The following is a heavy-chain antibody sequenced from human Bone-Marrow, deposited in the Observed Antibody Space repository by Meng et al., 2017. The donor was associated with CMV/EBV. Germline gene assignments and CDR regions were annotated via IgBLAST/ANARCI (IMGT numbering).Heavy chain of an antibody. CDR3: ARGVVVPGWFDP. Sequence: ASVKVSCKASGYNFTGYYMHWVRQAPGQGLEWMGWINPNSGGTNYAQKFQGRVTMTGDTSITTAYMELSRLRSDDMAVYYCARGVVVPGWFDPWGQGTLVTVSS. D-gene: IGHD2-2*01. CDR1: GYNFTGYY. J-gene: IGHJ5*02. CDR2: INPNSGGT. V-gene: IGHV1-2*02.